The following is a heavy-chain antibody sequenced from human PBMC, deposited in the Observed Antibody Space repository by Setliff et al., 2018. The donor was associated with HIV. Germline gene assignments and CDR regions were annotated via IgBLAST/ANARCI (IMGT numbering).Heavy chain of an antibody. CDR1: GGSISSHY. J-gene: IGHJ4*02. CDR3: ASGRYYDFWSGFDYYFDY. V-gene: IGHV4-59*11. D-gene: IGHD3-3*01. CDR2: IFYSGST. Sequence: SETLSLTCTVSGGSISSHYWSWIRQPPGKGLEWIGYIFYSGSTNYNPSLKSRVTISVGTSKNQFSLKLSSVTAADTVVYYCASGRYYDFWSGFDYYFDYWGQGTLVTVSS.